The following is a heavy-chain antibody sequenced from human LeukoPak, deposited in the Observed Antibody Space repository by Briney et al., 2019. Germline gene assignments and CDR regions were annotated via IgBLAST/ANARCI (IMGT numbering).Heavy chain of an antibody. CDR3: ARHGFHGIQLWLDYYYMDV. CDR2: IYYSGST. J-gene: IGHJ6*03. D-gene: IGHD5-18*01. V-gene: IGHV4-39*01. CDR1: GGSISSSSYY. Sequence: PSETLSLTCTVSGGSISSSSYYWGWIRQPPGKGLEWIGSIYYSGSTYYNPSLKSRVTISVDTSKNQFSLKLSSVTAADTAVYYCARHGFHGIQLWLDYYYMDVWGKGTTVTVSS.